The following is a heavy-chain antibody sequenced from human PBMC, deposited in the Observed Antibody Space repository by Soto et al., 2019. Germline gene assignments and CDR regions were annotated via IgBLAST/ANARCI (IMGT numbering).Heavy chain of an antibody. D-gene: IGHD3-9*01. V-gene: IGHV1-8*02. CDR2: INPNSGNT. J-gene: IGHJ6*03. CDR3: ARIVDYDILTGYLPSDYYYYYMDV. Sequence: ASVKVSCKASGYTFAGYYMHWVRQAPGQGLEWMGWINPNSGNTGYAQKFQGRVTMTRDTSISTAYMELSSLRSEDTAVYYCARIVDYDILTGYLPSDYYYYYMDVWGKGTTVTVSS. CDR1: GYTFAGYY.